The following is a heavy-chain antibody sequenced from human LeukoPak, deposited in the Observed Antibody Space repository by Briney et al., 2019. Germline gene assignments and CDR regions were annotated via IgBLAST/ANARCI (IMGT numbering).Heavy chain of an antibody. V-gene: IGHV1-2*06. D-gene: IGHD2-21*02. Sequence: ASVKVSCKASGYTFTCYYMHWVRQAPGQGLEWMGRINPNSGGTNYAQKFQGRVTMTRDTSISTAYMELSRLRPDDTAVYYCAREEEVTASTEYYFDYWGQGTLVTVSS. J-gene: IGHJ4*02. CDR3: AREEEVTASTEYYFDY. CDR1: GYTFTCYY. CDR2: INPNSGGT.